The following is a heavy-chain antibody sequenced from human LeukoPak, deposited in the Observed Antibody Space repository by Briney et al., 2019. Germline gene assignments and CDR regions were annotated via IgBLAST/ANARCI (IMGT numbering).Heavy chain of an antibody. Sequence: SVKVSCKASGGTFSSYAISWVRQAPGQGPEWMGGIIPIFGTANYAQKFQGRVTITADESTSTAYMELSSLRSEDTAVYYCAREVDFWSGYFDYWGQGTLVTVSS. CDR1: GGTFSSYA. CDR3: AREVDFWSGYFDY. J-gene: IGHJ4*02. D-gene: IGHD3-3*01. V-gene: IGHV1-69*13. CDR2: IIPIFGTA.